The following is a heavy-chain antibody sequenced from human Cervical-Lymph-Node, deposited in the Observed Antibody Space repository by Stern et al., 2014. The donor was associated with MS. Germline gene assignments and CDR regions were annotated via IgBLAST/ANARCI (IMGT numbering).Heavy chain of an antibody. D-gene: IGHD1-26*01. CDR1: GFSLSTYKVG. Sequence: ESGPTLVKPTQTLTLTCTFSGFSLSTYKVGVGWIRQPPGKALEWLALIYWNDDKRYSPSLKTRLTITKDTSKNQVVLTMTNMDPVDTATYYCAHTPSGLDRGWFDPWGQGTLVTVSS. J-gene: IGHJ5*02. CDR3: AHTPSGLDRGWFDP. V-gene: IGHV2-5*01. CDR2: IYWNDDK.